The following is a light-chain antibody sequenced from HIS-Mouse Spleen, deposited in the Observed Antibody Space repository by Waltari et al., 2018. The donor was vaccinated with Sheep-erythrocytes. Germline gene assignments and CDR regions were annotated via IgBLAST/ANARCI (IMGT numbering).Light chain of an antibody. J-gene: IGLJ2*01. Sequence: QSALTQPASVSGSPGQSITSPCTGTSSDAGSVNLVSWDQPQPGKAPKLMIYEGSKRPSWVSNRFSGSKSGNTASLTISGLQAEDEADYYCCSYAGSSTFHVVFGGGTKLTVL. CDR1: SSDAGSVNL. CDR2: EGS. V-gene: IGLV2-23*03. CDR3: CSYAGSSTFHVV.